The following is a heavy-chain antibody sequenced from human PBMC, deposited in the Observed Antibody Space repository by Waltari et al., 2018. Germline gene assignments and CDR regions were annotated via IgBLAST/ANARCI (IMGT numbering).Heavy chain of an antibody. Sequence: QVQLQQWGAGLLKPSETLSLTCAVYGGSFSGYYWCRIRQPPGKGLEWIGEIKHSGSTNYNPSLKSRVTISVDTSKNQFSLKLSSVTAADTAVYYCATAHSSTSCPRRWGQGTLVTVSS. J-gene: IGHJ4*02. CDR1: GGSFSGYY. CDR3: ATAHSSTSCPRR. CDR2: IKHSGST. D-gene: IGHD2-2*01. V-gene: IGHV4-34*01.